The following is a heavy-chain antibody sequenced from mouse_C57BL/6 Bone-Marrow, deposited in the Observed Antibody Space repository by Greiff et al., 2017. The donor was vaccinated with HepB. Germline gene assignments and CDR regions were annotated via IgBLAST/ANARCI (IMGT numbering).Heavy chain of an antibody. Sequence: QVQLKQSGPGLVQPSQSLSITCTVSGFSLTSYGVHWVRQSPGKGLEWLGVIWSGGSTDYNAAFISRLSISKDNSKSQVFFKMNSLQADDTAIYYCARNWALYYYGLWAMDYWGQGTSVTVSS. CDR3: ARNWALYYYGLWAMDY. D-gene: IGHD1-1*01. V-gene: IGHV2-2*01. CDR2: IWSGGST. CDR1: GFSLTSYG. J-gene: IGHJ4*01.